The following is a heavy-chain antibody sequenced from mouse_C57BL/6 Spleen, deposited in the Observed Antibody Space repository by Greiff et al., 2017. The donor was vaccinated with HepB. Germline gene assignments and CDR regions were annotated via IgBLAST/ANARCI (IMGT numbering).Heavy chain of an antibody. V-gene: IGHV1-39*01. CDR1: GYSFTDYN. Sequence: EVQLQESGPELVKPGASVKISCKASGYSFTDYNMNWVKQSNGKSLEWIGVINPNYGTTSYNQKFKGKATLTVDQSSSTAYMQLNSLTSEDSAVYYCAANYYGSSYWFAYWGQGTLVTVSA. D-gene: IGHD1-1*01. CDR2: INPNYGTT. CDR3: AANYYGSSYWFAY. J-gene: IGHJ3*01.